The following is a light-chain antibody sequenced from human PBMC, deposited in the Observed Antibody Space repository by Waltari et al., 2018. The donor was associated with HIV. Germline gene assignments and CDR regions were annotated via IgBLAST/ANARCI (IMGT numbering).Light chain of an antibody. CDR1: QLVISK. V-gene: IGKV3D-15*01. CDR2: GAS. CDR3: QQYYKWPLT. Sequence: EIVMLQSRATLSVSPGERAPLPCRASQLVISKLAWYQQKPGQAPRLLIYGASTRSTGIPGRFSGSEAGTEFILTISSLQSEDCAVYYCQQYYKWPLTFGQGTRLEIK. J-gene: IGKJ5*01.